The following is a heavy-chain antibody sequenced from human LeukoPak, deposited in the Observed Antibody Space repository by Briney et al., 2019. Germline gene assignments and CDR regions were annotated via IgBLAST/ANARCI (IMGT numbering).Heavy chain of an antibody. CDR3: ARVVGGPVDY. D-gene: IGHD3-10*01. CDR2: IYHSGST. V-gene: IGHV4-59*01. Sequence: SETLSLTCTVSGGSITSYYWSWIRQPPGKGLEWIGYIYHSGSTNYNPSLKSRVTISVDTSRNQFSLNLNSVTAADTAVYYCARVVGGPVDYWGQGTLVTVSS. J-gene: IGHJ4*02. CDR1: GGSITSYY.